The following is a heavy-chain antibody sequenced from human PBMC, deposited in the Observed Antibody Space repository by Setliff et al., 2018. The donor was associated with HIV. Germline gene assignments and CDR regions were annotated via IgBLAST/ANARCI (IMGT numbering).Heavy chain of an antibody. Sequence: SETLSLTCAVYGGSFNGYYWSWIRQPPGKGLEWIGEVYHSGSTNYNPSLKSRVTISVDTSKNQFSLKLSSVTAADTAVYYCARGRDDYNYDPFDIWGQGTMVTVSS. D-gene: IGHD4-4*01. CDR1: GGSFNGYY. V-gene: IGHV4-34*01. CDR2: VYHSGST. J-gene: IGHJ3*02. CDR3: ARGRDDYNYDPFDI.